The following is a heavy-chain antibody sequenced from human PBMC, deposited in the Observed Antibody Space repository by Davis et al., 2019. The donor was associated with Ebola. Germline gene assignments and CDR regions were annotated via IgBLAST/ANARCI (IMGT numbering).Heavy chain of an antibody. V-gene: IGHV4-34*01. CDR1: GGSFSGYY. Sequence: ETLSLTCAVYGGSFSGYYWSWIRQPPGKGLEWIGEINHSGSTNYNPSLKSRVTISVDTSKNQFSLKLSSVTAADTAVYYCARGGGYCSSTSCYPYYYYYGMDVWGQGTTVTVSS. J-gene: IGHJ6*02. CDR2: INHSGST. CDR3: ARGGGYCSSTSCYPYYYYYGMDV. D-gene: IGHD2-2*01.